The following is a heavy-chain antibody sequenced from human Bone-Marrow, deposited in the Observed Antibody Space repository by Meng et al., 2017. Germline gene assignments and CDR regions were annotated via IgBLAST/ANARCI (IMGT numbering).Heavy chain of an antibody. V-gene: IGHV1-3*01. Sequence: QVHPVQSGGEVKKPRGSVKVACKACGDLFTSYDISWARQATGQGLEWMGWINAGNGNTKDSQKFQGRVTITRDTSASTAYMELRSLRSEDTAVYYCARGVVGAPCDWGQGTLVTVSS. CDR2: INAGNGNT. D-gene: IGHD1-26*01. J-gene: IGHJ4*02. CDR1: GDLFTSYD. CDR3: ARGVVGAPCD.